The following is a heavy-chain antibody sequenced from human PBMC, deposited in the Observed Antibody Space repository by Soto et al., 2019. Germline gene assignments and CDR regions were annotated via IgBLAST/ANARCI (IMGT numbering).Heavy chain of an antibody. CDR1: CDSMSTRSYY. V-gene: IGHV4-39*02. D-gene: IGHD1-26*01. J-gene: IGHJ1*01. CDR3: ERLAYSGYLQT. Sequence: XETLSLTFDVSCDSMSTRSYYWGWIRQPPGKVLEWIASIYYSGATYYNPSLQSRVTISVDTSNNRFSLTLSSLTAADTAVYFCERLAYSGYLQTWGQGSLVTVSS. CDR2: IYYSGAT.